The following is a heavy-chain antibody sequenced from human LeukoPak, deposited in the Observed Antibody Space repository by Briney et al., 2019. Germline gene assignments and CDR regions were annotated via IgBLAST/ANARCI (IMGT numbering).Heavy chain of an antibody. Sequence: GASVKVSCKASRYIFTTYYLHWVRQAPGQGLEWMGIIYPSGGATNYAQKFQGRITLTRDTSTSTVYMELNSLRSEDTAVYYCARVGGNYPINWGQGSLVTVSA. D-gene: IGHD1-26*01. V-gene: IGHV1-46*01. J-gene: IGHJ4*02. CDR3: ARVGGNYPIN. CDR2: IYPSGGAT. CDR1: RYIFTTYY.